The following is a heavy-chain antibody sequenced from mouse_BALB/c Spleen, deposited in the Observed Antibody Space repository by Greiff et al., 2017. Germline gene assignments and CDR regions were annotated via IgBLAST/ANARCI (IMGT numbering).Heavy chain of an antibody. D-gene: IGHD1-1*02. J-gene: IGHJ3*01. CDR2: ISSGGSYT. CDR1: GFTFSSYG. Sequence: EVMLVESGGDLVKPGGSLKLSCAASGFTFSSYGMSWVRQTPDKRLEWVATISSGGSYTYYPDSVKGRFTISRDNAKNTLYLQMSSLKSEDTAMYYCARQEDGSGWFAYWGQGTLVTVSA. V-gene: IGHV5-6*02. CDR3: ARQEDGSGWFAY.